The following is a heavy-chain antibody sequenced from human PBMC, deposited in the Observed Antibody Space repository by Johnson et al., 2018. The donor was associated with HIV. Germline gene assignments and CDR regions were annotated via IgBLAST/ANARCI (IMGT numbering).Heavy chain of an antibody. CDR1: GFTVSSNY. CDR2: IYSGGST. J-gene: IGHJ3*02. D-gene: IGHD3-16*01. V-gene: IGHV3-66*01. CDR3: AREATYYDYVWGSYAFDI. Sequence: EVPPLESGGGLVQPGGSLRLSCAASGFTVSSNYMSWVRQAPGKGLEWVSVIYSGGSTYYADSVKGRFTISRDNSKNTLYLQMNSLRAEDTAVYYCAREATYYDYVWGSYAFDIWGQGTMVTVSS.